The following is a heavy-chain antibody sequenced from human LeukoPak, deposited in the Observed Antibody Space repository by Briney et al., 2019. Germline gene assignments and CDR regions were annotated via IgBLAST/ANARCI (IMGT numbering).Heavy chain of an antibody. Sequence: PSETLSLTCAVYGGSFSGYYWSWIRQPPGKGLEWIGEINHSGSTNYNPSLKSRVTISVDTSKNQFSLKLSSVTAADTAVYYCARGIIVGAKFDYWSQGTLVTVSS. V-gene: IGHV4-34*01. J-gene: IGHJ4*02. CDR1: GGSFSGYY. D-gene: IGHD1-26*01. CDR2: INHSGST. CDR3: ARGIIVGAKFDY.